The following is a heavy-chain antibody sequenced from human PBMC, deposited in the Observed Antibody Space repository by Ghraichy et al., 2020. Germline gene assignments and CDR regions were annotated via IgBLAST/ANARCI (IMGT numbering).Heavy chain of an antibody. V-gene: IGHV3-23*01. J-gene: IGHJ5*02. CDR1: GFTFSSYA. CDR3: AKGSISNWFDP. Sequence: LSLTCAASGFTFSSYAMSWVRQAPGKGLEWVSAISGSGGSTYYADSVKGRFTISRDNSKNTLYLQMNSLRAEDTAVYYCAKGSISNWFDPWGQGTLVTVSS. CDR2: ISGSGGST. D-gene: IGHD3-9*01.